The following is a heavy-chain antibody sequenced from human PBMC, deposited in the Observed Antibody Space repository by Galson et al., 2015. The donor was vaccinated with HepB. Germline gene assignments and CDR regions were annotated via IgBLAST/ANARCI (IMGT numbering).Heavy chain of an antibody. D-gene: IGHD2-15*01. CDR2: IDPSDSYT. J-gene: IGHJ5*02. V-gene: IGHV5-10-1*01. CDR1: GYSSTSYW. CDR3: ARQEKVEAWFDP. Sequence: QSGAEVKKPGESLRISCKGSGYSSTSYWISWVRQMPGKGLEWMGRIDPSDSYTNYSPSFQGHVTISADKSISTAYLQWSSLKASDTAMYYCARQEKVEAWFDPWGQGTLVTVSS.